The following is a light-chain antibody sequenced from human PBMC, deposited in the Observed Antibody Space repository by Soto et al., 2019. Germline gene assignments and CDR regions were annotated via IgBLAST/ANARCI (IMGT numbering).Light chain of an antibody. Sequence: EIVLTQSPGTLSLSPGERATLSCRASQSVSSSYFAWYQQRFGQAPRLLIYGASSRATGIPDRFSGSGSGTDFTLTISRLEPEDFAVYYRQQYGSSSWTFGQGTKVDIK. CDR3: QQYGSSSWT. V-gene: IGKV3-20*01. CDR1: QSVSSSY. J-gene: IGKJ1*01. CDR2: GAS.